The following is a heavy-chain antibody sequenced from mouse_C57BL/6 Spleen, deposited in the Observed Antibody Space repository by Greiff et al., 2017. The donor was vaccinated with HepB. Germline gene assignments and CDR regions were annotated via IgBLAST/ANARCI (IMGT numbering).Heavy chain of an antibody. Sequence: VKLQESGAELVKPGASVKLSCKASGYTFTSYWMHWVKQRPGQGLEWIGMIHPNSGSTNYNEQFKSKATLTVDNSSSTAYIQLSSLTSEDSAVYYCAKRVTTVVSHWYFDVWGTGTTVTVSS. D-gene: IGHD1-1*01. CDR3: AKRVTTVVSHWYFDV. CDR1: GYTFTSYW. CDR2: IHPNSGST. J-gene: IGHJ1*03. V-gene: IGHV1-64*01.